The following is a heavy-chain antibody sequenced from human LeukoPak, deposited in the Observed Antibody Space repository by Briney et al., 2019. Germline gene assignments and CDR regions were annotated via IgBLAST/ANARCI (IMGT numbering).Heavy chain of an antibody. CDR1: GGTFSSYA. CDR2: IITIFGTA. D-gene: IGHD3-22*01. Sequence: SVKVSCKASGGTFSSYAISWVRQAPGQGLEWMGGIITIFGTANYAQKFQGRVTITADESTSTAYMELSSLRSEDTAVYYCARGYKIDYDSTSGYWGQGTLVTVSS. CDR3: ARGYKIDYDSTSGY. J-gene: IGHJ4*02. V-gene: IGHV1-69*13.